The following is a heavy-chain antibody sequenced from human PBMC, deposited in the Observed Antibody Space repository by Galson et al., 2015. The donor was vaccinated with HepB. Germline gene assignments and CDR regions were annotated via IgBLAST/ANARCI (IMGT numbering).Heavy chain of an antibody. D-gene: IGHD6-13*01. Sequence: QSGAEVKKLGESLKISCKGSGYSFTCYWIGWVRQMPGKGLEWMGIIYPGDSDTRYSPSFQGHVTISADKSISTAYLQWSSLKASDTAMYYCARHPTSLGIAAAGTWFDPWGQGTLVTVSS. CDR1: GYSFTCYW. CDR2: IYPGDSDT. V-gene: IGHV5-51*01. CDR3: ARHPTSLGIAAAGTWFDP. J-gene: IGHJ5*02.